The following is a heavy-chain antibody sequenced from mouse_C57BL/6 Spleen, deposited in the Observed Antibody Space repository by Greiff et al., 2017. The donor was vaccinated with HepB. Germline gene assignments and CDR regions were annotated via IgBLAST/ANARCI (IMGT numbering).Heavy chain of an antibody. Sequence: QVQLQQSGAELVRPGASVKLSCKASGYTFTDYYINWVKQRPGQGLEWIARIYPGSGNTYYNEKFKGKATLTAEKSSSTAYMQLSSLTSEDSAVYFCARRYGNSRYFDYWGQGTTLTVSS. CDR3: ARRYGNSRYFDY. V-gene: IGHV1-76*01. CDR1: GYTFTDYY. J-gene: IGHJ2*01. CDR2: IYPGSGNT. D-gene: IGHD2-10*02.